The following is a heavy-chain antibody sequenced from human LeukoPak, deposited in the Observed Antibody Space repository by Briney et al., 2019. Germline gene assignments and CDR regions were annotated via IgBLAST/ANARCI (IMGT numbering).Heavy chain of an antibody. CDR3: ARDPHYDILTGSPGAFDI. CDR2: ISSSSSYI. J-gene: IGHJ3*02. D-gene: IGHD3-9*01. V-gene: IGHV3-21*01. CDR1: GFTFSSYS. Sequence: GGSLRLSCAASGFTFSSYSMNWVRQAPGKGLEWVSSISSSSSYIYYADSVEGRFTISRDNAKNSLYLQMNSLRAEDTAVYYCARDPHYDILTGSPGAFDIWGQGTMATVSS.